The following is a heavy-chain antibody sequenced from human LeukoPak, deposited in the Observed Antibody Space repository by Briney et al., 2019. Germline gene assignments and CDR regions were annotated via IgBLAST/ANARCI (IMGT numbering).Heavy chain of an antibody. J-gene: IGHJ4*02. CDR2: ISGRGVYT. CDR1: GFTFSSYA. V-gene: IGHV3-23*01. D-gene: IGHD5-12*01. CDR3: AKRPETEYSPFDY. Sequence: QTGGSLRFSCAASGFTFSSYAMSWVRQAPGKGLEWVSAISGRGVYTYYADSVKGRFTISRDNSKNTLSLQMNSLRAEDTAVYCCAKRPETEYSPFDYWGQGTLVTVSS.